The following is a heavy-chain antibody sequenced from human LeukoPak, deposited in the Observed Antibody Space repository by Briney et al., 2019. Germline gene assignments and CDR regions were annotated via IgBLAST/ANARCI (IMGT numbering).Heavy chain of an antibody. V-gene: IGHV3-33*01. CDR1: GFIFSSYG. CDR3: VRGGGPSYKYNAFDI. D-gene: IGHD2-15*01. Sequence: GRSLRLSCAASGFIFSSYGMHWVRQAPGKGLEWVALIWYDGSKSHHADSVKGRFTISRDNSKNTLYQEMNSLRAEDTAVYYCVRGGGPSYKYNAFDIWGQGTMVTVSS. CDR2: IWYDGSKS. J-gene: IGHJ3*02.